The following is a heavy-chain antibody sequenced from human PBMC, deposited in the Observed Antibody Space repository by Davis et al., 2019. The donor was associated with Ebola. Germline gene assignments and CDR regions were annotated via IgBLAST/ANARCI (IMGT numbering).Heavy chain of an antibody. D-gene: IGHD3-16*01. J-gene: IGHJ6*02. V-gene: IGHV3-23*01. CDR3: AKEGAYYYGMDV. Sequence: PGGSLRLSCAASGFTFSSYAMSWVRQAPGKGLEWVSSISGSGDRTYYADSVKGQFTMSRDNSKNTLYLQMNSLRAEDTAEYYCAKEGAYYYGMDVWGQGTTVTVSS. CDR2: ISGSGDRT. CDR1: GFTFSSYA.